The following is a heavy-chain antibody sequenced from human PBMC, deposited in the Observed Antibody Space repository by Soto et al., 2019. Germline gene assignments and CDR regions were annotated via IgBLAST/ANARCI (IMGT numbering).Heavy chain of an antibody. CDR1: GFTFSSYA. CDR2: ISGSGGST. Sequence: GGSLRLSCAASGFTFSSYAMSWVRQAPGKGLYWVSAISGSGGSTYYADSVKGRFTISRDNSKSTLYLQMNSLRAEGTAVYYCARESSSGASPPFDYWGQGTLVTVSS. D-gene: IGHD3-10*01. J-gene: IGHJ4*02. CDR3: ARESSSGASPPFDY. V-gene: IGHV3-23*01.